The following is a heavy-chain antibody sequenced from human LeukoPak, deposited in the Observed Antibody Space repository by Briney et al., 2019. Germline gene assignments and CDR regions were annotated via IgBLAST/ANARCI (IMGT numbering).Heavy chain of an antibody. D-gene: IGHD2-8*02. Sequence: GATVKISCKASGYTFTDYCMHWVQQAPGKGLEWMGRVDPEDGETIYAEKFQGRVTITADTSTDTAYMELSSLRSEDTAVYYCATDLVAVPDYWGQGTLVTVSS. CDR1: GYTFTDYC. CDR3: ATDLVAVPDY. CDR2: VDPEDGET. J-gene: IGHJ4*02. V-gene: IGHV1-69-2*01.